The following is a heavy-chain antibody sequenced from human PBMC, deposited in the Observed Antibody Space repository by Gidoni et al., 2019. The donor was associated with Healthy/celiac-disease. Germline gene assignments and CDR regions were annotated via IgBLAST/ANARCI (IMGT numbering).Heavy chain of an antibody. Sequence: QVQLQASGPGLVKPSQTLSLTCTVSGCSISSGSYYWSWIRQPAGKGLEWIGRIYTSGSTKYNPSLKSRVTISVDTSKNQFSLKLSSVTAADTAVYYCARSYDYSKAYYYYYYMDVWGKGTTVTVSS. J-gene: IGHJ6*03. CDR2: IYTSGST. CDR1: GCSISSGSYY. D-gene: IGHD4-4*01. CDR3: ARSYDYSKAYYYYYYMDV. V-gene: IGHV4-61*02.